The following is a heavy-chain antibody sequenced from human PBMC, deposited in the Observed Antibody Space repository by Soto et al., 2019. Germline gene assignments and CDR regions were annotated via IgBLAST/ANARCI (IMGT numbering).Heavy chain of an antibody. J-gene: IGHJ5*02. CDR2: INTNTGNP. V-gene: IGHV7-4-1*01. CDR3: ARDHDFWSGYYQYNWFDP. CDR1: GYTFTSYA. Sequence: WASVKVSCKASGYTFTSYAMNWVRQAPGQGLEWMGWINTNTGNPTYAQGFTGRFVFSLDTSVSTAYLQICSLKAEDTAVYYCARDHDFWSGYYQYNWFDPWGQGTLVTVSS. D-gene: IGHD3-3*01.